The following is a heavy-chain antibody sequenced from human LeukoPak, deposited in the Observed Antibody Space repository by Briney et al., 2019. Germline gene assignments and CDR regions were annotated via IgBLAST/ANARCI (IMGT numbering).Heavy chain of an antibody. CDR3: ARGSGTTDWYFDL. V-gene: IGHV3-33*01. Sequence: GGSLRLSCTASGFTFRNYGMDWVRPAPGQGLEWVAIIWYDGSNKYYADSVKGRFTISRDNSKNTLYLQMNSLRAEDTAVYYWARGSGTTDWYFDLWGRGTLVTVSS. CDR1: GFTFRNYG. D-gene: IGHD1-7*01. CDR2: IWYDGSNK. J-gene: IGHJ2*01.